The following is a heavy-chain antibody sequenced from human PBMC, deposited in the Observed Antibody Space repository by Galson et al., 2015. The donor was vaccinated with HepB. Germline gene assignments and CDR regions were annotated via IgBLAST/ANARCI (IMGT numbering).Heavy chain of an antibody. CDR3: AKTPRGYTYVPDY. Sequence: SLRLSCAASGFAFDFCYMTWVRQSPGKGLEWVAGIAGGGDYTYYAESVKGRFTISRDNRRNTLYLYMNWLRDEGTAIYYCAKTPRGYTYVPDYWGLGVLVTVSS. D-gene: IGHD5-18*01. CDR1: GFAFDFCY. CDR2: IAGGGDYT. V-gene: IGHV3-23*01. J-gene: IGHJ4*02.